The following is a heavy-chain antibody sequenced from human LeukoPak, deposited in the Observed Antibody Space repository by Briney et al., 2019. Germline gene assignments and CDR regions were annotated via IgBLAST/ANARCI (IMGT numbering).Heavy chain of an antibody. V-gene: IGHV4-59*12. J-gene: IGHJ4*02. Sequence: SETLSLTCTVSGGSMNSYYWSWIRQPPGKGLEWVGYIYYRGSTSYNPSLKSRVTISLDMSKNQFSLKLTSVTAADTAVYYCARRTVGLLCYWGQGTLVTVSS. CDR2: IYYRGST. CDR1: GGSMNSYY. CDR3: ARRTVGLLCY.